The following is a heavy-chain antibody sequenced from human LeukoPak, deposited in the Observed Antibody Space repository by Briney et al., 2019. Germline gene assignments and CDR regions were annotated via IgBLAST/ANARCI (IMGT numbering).Heavy chain of an antibody. CDR3: AREYIVVQPPAIRGANWFDP. CDR1: GGSVSSGDSH. J-gene: IGHJ5*02. D-gene: IGHD2-2*01. V-gene: IGHV4-30-4*01. CDR2: IYYSGST. Sequence: PSQTLSLTCTVSGGSVSSGDSHWSWIRQPPGKGLEWIGYIYYSGSTYYNPSLKSRLTISVDTSKNQFSLNLNSVTAADTAVYYCAREYIVVQPPAIRGANWFDPWGQGTLVTVSS.